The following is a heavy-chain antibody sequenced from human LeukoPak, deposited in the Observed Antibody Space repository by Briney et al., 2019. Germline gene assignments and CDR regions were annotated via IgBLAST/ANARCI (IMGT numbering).Heavy chain of an antibody. D-gene: IGHD3-3*01. CDR2: ISAYNGNT. V-gene: IGHV1-18*01. J-gene: IGHJ5*02. CDR3: ARDTRFLEWSNFHKYNWFDP. CDR1: GYTFTSYG. Sequence: ASVKVSCKASGYTFTSYGISWVRQAPGQGLEWMGWISAYNGNTNYAQKLQGRVTMTTDTSTSTAYMELRSLRSDDTAVYYCARDTRFLEWSNFHKYNWFDPWGQGTLVTVSS.